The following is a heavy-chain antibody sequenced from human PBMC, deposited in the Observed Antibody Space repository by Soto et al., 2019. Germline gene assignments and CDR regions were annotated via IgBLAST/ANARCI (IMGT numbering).Heavy chain of an antibody. D-gene: IGHD6-19*01. CDR3: ARAGRDVAVAGTRYYYGMDV. Sequence: QVQLVQSGAEVKKPGASVKVSCKASGYTFTGYYMHWVRQAPGQGLEWMGWINPNSGGTNYAQKFQGWVTMTRDTAISPAYMELSRLRSDDTAVYYCARAGRDVAVAGTRYYYGMDVWGQGTTVTVSS. V-gene: IGHV1-2*04. CDR1: GYTFTGYY. CDR2: INPNSGGT. J-gene: IGHJ6*02.